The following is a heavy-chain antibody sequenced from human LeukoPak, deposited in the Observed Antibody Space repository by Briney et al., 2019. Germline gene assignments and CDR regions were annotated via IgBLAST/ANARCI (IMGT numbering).Heavy chain of an antibody. J-gene: IGHJ5*02. CDR1: GGSISSYH. D-gene: IGHD6-6*01. Sequence: SSETLSLTCTVSGGSISSYHWSWIRQPSGKGLEWIGYIYYSGSTNYNPSLKSRVTISVDTSKNQFSLKLSSVTAADTAVYYCARHGDSSSLGWFDPWGQGTLVTVSS. CDR2: IYYSGST. CDR3: ARHGDSSSLGWFDP. V-gene: IGHV4-59*08.